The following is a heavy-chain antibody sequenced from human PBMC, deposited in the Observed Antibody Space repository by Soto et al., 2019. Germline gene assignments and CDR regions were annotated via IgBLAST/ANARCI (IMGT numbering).Heavy chain of an antibody. V-gene: IGHV4-34*01. Sequence: SETLSLTCAVYGGSFSGYYWSWIRQPPGKGLEWIGEINHSGSTNYNPSLKSRVTISVDTSKNQFSLKLSSVTAADTAVYYCARRRRELGYFDYWGQGTLVTVSS. CDR2: INHSGST. D-gene: IGHD6-13*01. CDR3: ARRRRELGYFDY. CDR1: GGSFSGYY. J-gene: IGHJ4*02.